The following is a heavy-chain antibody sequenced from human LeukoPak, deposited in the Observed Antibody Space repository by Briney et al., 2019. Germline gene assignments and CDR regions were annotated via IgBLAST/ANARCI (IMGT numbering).Heavy chain of an antibody. CDR3: ARGSDRTYYYYYYMDV. V-gene: IGHV4-4*07. CDR2: IYTSGST. D-gene: IGHD2-21*02. J-gene: IGHJ6*03. CDR1: GGSISSYY. Sequence: KPSETLSLTCTVSGGSISSYYGSWIRQPAGKGLEWIGRIYTSGSTNYNPSLKSRVTMSVDTSKNQFSLKLSSVTAVDTAVYYCARGSDRTYYYYYYMDVWGKGTTVTVSS.